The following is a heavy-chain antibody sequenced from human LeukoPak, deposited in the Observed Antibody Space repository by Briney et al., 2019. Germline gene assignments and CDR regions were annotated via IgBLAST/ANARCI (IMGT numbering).Heavy chain of an antibody. J-gene: IGHJ4*02. V-gene: IGHV4-39*01. CDR1: GGSISSYY. CDR3: ARHEGSGTYYSGSDY. CDR2: IYYSGST. Sequence: SETLSLTCTVSGGSISSYYWGWIRQPPGKGLEWIGSIYYSGSTSYNPSLKSRVTISVDTSKNQFSLKLSSVTAADTAVYYCARHEGSGTYYSGSDYWGQGILVTVSS. D-gene: IGHD3-10*01.